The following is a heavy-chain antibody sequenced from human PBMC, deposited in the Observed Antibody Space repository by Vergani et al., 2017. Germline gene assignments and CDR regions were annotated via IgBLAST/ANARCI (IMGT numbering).Heavy chain of an antibody. CDR1: GFTVSSNY. V-gene: IGHV3-66*01. Sequence: EVQLVESGGGLVQPGGSLRLSCAASGFTVSSNYMTWVRQAPGKGLKWVSIIYSGGITDYADSVKGRFTISRDNSKNTLYLQMNSLRAADTAVYYCARDLATVTTSPDYWGQGTLVTVSS. CDR2: IYSGGIT. D-gene: IGHD4-17*01. J-gene: IGHJ4*02. CDR3: ARDLATVTTSPDY.